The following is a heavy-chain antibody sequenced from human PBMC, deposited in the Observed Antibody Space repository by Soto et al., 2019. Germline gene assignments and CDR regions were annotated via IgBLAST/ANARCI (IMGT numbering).Heavy chain of an antibody. J-gene: IGHJ4*02. D-gene: IGHD3-9*01. Sequence: GSLRLSCAASGFTFSSYGVHWVRQAPGKGLEWVAVISYDGSNQYYADSVKGRFTISRDNSKNTLYLQMNSLRTEDTAVYYCARLPTYDILTGYWSQGTLVTVSS. V-gene: IGHV3-30*19. CDR3: ARLPTYDILTGY. CDR1: GFTFSSYG. CDR2: ISYDGSNQ.